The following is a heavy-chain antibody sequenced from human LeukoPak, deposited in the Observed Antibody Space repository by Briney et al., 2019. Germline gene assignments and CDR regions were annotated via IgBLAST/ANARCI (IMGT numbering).Heavy chain of an antibody. Sequence: SETLSLTCAVYVGSFSGYYWSCIRDPPRKGLAWIWEINHSGSTNYNPSLKSRVTILVDTYKNQFSVKLSSVTAADAAVYYCARLDGYNSDYYFDYWGQGTLVTVSS. CDR1: VGSFSGYY. D-gene: IGHD5-24*01. CDR2: INHSGST. V-gene: IGHV4-34*01. CDR3: ARLDGYNSDYYFDY. J-gene: IGHJ4*02.